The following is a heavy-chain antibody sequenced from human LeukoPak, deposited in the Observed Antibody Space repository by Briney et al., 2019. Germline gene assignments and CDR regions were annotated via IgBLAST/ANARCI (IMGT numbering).Heavy chain of an antibody. V-gene: IGHV1-69*05. CDR1: GGTLSYHA. CDR3: ARSMENVLSYCMDV. D-gene: IGHD2-8*01. Sequence: GASVKVSCKASGGTLSYHAVSWVRQAPGQGLEWMGGIIPLFGSTKYTQKFQGRVTITTDESTSAAYMEMSSLRSDDTAVYYCARSMENVLSYCMDVWGEGTTVTVSS. CDR2: IIPLFGST. J-gene: IGHJ6*03.